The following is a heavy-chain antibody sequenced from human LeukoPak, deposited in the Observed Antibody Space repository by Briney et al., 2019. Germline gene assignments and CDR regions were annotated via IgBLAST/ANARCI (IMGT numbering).Heavy chain of an antibody. V-gene: IGHV3-48*03. CDR1: GFTFSSYE. D-gene: IGHD2-15*01. J-gene: IGHJ2*01. CDR2: ISSSGSTI. CDR3: AREGISGYCSGGSCYSTVRYWYFDL. Sequence: GGSLRLSCAASGFTFSSYEMNWVRQAPGKGLEWVSYISSSGSTIYYADSVKGRFTISRDNAKNSLYLQMNSLRAEDTAVYYCAREGISGYCSGGSCYSTVRYWYFDLWGRGTLVTVSS.